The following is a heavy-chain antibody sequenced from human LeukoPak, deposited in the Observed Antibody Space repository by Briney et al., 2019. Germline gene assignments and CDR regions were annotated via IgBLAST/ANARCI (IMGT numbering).Heavy chain of an antibody. D-gene: IGHD3-10*01. CDR3: AITYYYGSGSYD. J-gene: IGHJ4*02. CDR1: GGTFSNFA. CDR2: IIPIFGTP. V-gene: IGHV1-69*01. Sequence: ASVKVSCKTSGGTFSNFAISWVRQAPGQGPEWMGGIIPIFGTPSYAQRFQGRLTITADESTSTAYMDLGSLRSEDTAVYYCAITYYYGSGSYDWGQGTLVTVSS.